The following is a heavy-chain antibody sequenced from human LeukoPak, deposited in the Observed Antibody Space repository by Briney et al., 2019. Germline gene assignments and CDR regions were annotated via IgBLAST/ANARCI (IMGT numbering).Heavy chain of an antibody. J-gene: IGHJ5*02. CDR3: ARLPSIGWFDP. CDR1: GFTFSLYW. V-gene: IGHV3-7*01. CDR2: IKQDGTEK. Sequence: TGGSLRLSCAASGFTFSLYWMSWVRQAPGKGLEWVANIKQDGTEKYYVDSVKGRFTISRDNANNSLYLQMNSLRAEDTAVYFCARLPSIGWFDPWGQGTLVTVSA.